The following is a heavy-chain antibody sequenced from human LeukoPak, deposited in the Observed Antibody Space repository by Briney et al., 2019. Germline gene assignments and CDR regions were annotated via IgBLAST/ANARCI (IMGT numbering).Heavy chain of an antibody. CDR2: INPNSGGT. J-gene: IGHJ5*02. V-gene: IGHV1-2*02. CDR3: ARGLKSGSYYGWFDP. Sequence: ASVKVSCKASGYTFTGYYMHWVRQAPGQGLEWMGWINPNSGGTNYAQKFQGRVTMTSDTSTNTVYMELSSLRSDDSAIYYCARGLKSGSYYGWFDPWGQGTLVSVSS. CDR1: GYTFTGYY. D-gene: IGHD3-10*01.